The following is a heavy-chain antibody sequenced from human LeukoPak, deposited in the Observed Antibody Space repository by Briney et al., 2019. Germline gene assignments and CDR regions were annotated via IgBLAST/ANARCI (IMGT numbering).Heavy chain of an antibody. J-gene: IGHJ4*02. CDR3: AKDLHWDSSGFDY. CDR2: IRYDGSNK. D-gene: IGHD3-22*01. CDR1: GFTFSSYA. V-gene: IGHV3-30*02. Sequence: PGRSLRLSCAASGFTFSSYAMHWVRQAPGKGLEWVAFIRYDGSNKYYADSVKGRFTISRDNSKNTLYLQMNSLRAEDTAVYYCAKDLHWDSSGFDYWGQGTLVTVSS.